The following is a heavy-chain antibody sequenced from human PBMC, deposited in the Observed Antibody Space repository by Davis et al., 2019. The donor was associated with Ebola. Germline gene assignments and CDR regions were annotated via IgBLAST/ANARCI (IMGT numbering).Heavy chain of an antibody. CDR2: ISAYNGNT. D-gene: IGHD3-3*01. CDR3: ARDGNGAGILEWLFFDY. V-gene: IGHV1-18*01. J-gene: IGHJ4*02. Sequence: ASVKVSCKASGYTFTSYGISWVRQAPGQGLEWMGWISAYNGNTNYAQKLQGRFTMTTDKSTSTAYMELRSLRSDDTAVYYCARDGNGAGILEWLFFDYWGQGTLVTVSS. CDR1: GYTFTSYG.